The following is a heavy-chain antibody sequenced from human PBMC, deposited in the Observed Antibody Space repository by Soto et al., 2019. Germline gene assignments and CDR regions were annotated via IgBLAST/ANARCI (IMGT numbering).Heavy chain of an antibody. CDR2: IYATGAV. J-gene: IGHJ5*02. D-gene: IGHD2-21*01. Sequence: SETLSLTCSVSGAALNSGNYYWSWIRQVPGKGLEWIGHIYATGAVDYNPSLRDRITISQDTSERQFSLNLRLVTAADTAVYYCARLRIATNNYKWFDPWGQGTLVTVSS. CDR1: GAALNSGNYY. V-gene: IGHV4-31*03. CDR3: ARLRIATNNYKWFDP.